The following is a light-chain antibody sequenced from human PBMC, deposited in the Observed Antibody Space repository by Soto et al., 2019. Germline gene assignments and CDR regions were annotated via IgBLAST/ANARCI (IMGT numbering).Light chain of an antibody. CDR1: QTVRNNY. CDR2: GAS. Sequence: EFVLTQSPGTLSLSPGERATLSCRASQTVRNNYLAWYQQKPGQAPRLLIYGASSRATGIPDRFSGSGSGTDFTLTISRLEPEDFAVYYCQQYGSPWTFGQGTKVDIK. CDR3: QQYGSPWT. V-gene: IGKV3-20*01. J-gene: IGKJ1*01.